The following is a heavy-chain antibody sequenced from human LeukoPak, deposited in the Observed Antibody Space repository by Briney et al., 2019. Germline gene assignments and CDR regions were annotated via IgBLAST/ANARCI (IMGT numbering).Heavy chain of an antibody. Sequence: GGSLRLSCAAGGFTFISFGVHWVRQSPGTGLEWVAFIRYDGNNKYYADSVKGRFSISRDNSKNTLYLQMNTLRAEDTAVYYCVVMNRHIWHYWGQGTLVTVSS. CDR3: VVMNRHIWHY. CDR2: IRYDGNNK. D-gene: IGHD1/OR15-1a*01. V-gene: IGHV3-30*02. CDR1: GFTFISFG. J-gene: IGHJ4*02.